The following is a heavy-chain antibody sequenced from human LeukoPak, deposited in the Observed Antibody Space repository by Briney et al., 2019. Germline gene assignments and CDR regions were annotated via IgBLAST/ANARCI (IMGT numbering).Heavy chain of an antibody. V-gene: IGHV3-7*03. J-gene: IGHJ3*02. CDR1: GFTFTNYW. CDR3: ARDLSPWETRNPDAFDI. CDR2: IKQDGSEK. D-gene: IGHD1-14*01. Sequence: PGGSLRLSCAASGFTFTNYWMSWVRQAPGKGLEWVANIKQDGSEKYYVDSVKGRFTISRDNAKNSLYLQMNRLRAEDTAVYYCARDLSPWETRNPDAFDIWGQGTMVTVSS.